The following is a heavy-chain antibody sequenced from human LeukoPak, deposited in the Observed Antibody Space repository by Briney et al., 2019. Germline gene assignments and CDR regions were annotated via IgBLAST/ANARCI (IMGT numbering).Heavy chain of an antibody. CDR3: EREQVRSSGWSANWFDP. J-gene: IGHJ5*02. CDR1: VCCVSSNSAA. Sequence: SHTLPVTCVICVCCVSSNSAAWMYITDSPSRAVECRGRTYYRSKWFNHYAVSVRSRITINLDTSMNHVSLQLNSVTHDGTAVYYCEREQVRSSGWSANWFDPWGQGTLVTVST. V-gene: IGHV6-1*01. D-gene: IGHD6-19*01. CDR2: TYYRSKWFN.